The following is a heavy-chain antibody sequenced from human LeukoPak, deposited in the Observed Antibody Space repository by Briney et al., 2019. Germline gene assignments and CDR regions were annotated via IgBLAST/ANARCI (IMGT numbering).Heavy chain of an antibody. Sequence: DPSETLSLTCTVSGGSISSSSYYWGWIRQPPGKGLEWIGSIYYSGSTYYNPSLKSRVTISVDTSKNQFSLKLSSVTAADTAVYYCARDRQFRASGYSGSRYYYYYMDVWGKGTTVTISS. D-gene: IGHD6-13*01. V-gene: IGHV4-39*07. J-gene: IGHJ6*03. CDR1: GGSISSSSYY. CDR3: ARDRQFRASGYSGSRYYYYYMDV. CDR2: IYYSGST.